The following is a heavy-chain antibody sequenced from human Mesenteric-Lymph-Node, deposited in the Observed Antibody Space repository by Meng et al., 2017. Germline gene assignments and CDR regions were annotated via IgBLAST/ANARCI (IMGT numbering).Heavy chain of an antibody. CDR3: ATHAYYYGSGSYFPLDP. J-gene: IGHJ5*02. Sequence: GESLKISCAASGFTFSSYAMHWVRQAPGKGLEWVAVISYDGSNKYYADSVKGRFTISRDNSKNTLYLQMNSLRAEDTAVYYCATHAYYYGSGSYFPLDPWGQGTLVTVSS. CDR1: GFTFSSYA. CDR2: ISYDGSNK. V-gene: IGHV3-30*04. D-gene: IGHD3-10*01.